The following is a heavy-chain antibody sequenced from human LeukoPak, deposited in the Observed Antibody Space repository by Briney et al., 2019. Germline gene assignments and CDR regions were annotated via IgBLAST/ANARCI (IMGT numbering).Heavy chain of an antibody. CDR1: GVSISSSNSY. D-gene: IGHD3/OR15-3a*01. J-gene: IGHJ4*02. CDR2: VYYTGNT. Sequence: PSETLSLTCTVSGVSISSSNSYWGWIRQPPGKGLEWIGSVYYTGNTYYNASLKSRVTIVIDTSKNQISPRLTSVTATDTAMYYCARQTGSGLFTLPGGQGTLVTVSS. CDR3: ARQTGSGLFTLP. V-gene: IGHV4-39*01.